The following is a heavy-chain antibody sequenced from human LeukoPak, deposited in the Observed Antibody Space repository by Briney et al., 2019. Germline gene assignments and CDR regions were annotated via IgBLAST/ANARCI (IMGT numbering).Heavy chain of an antibody. CDR2: TVSEIDGGTT. D-gene: IGHD3-10*02. Sequence: PGGSLRLSCAASGFTFNYAWMSWVRQVPGKGLEWVGQTVSEIDGGTTDYAAPVKGRFTISRDDSKNTLYLQMNSLNAEDTAVYYCSVPLLFGQLLCDFWGQGTLVTVSS. V-gene: IGHV3-15*04. J-gene: IGHJ4*02. CDR1: GFTFNYAW. CDR3: SVPLLFGQLLCDF.